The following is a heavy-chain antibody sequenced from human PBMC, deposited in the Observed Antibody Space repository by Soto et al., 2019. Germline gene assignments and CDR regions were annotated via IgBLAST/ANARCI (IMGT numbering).Heavy chain of an antibody. D-gene: IGHD4-4*01. CDR2: IIPIFGSP. J-gene: IGHJ6*02. V-gene: IGHV1-69*01. CDR1: GGTLRSHA. CDR3: AGTVAIPYYHGMDV. Sequence: QVQLVQSGAEVKKPGSSVRVSCKASGGTLRSHAINWVRQAPGQGLEWMGGIIPIFGSPNYAQKFQGRVTITADESSITAYMELSSLRSEDTGVYYSAGTVAIPYYHGMDVWGPGTPVTVSS.